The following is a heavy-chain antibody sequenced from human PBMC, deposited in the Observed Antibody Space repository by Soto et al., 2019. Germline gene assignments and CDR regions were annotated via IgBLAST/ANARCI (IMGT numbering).Heavy chain of an antibody. CDR1: GGSFSGYY. CDR3: ATLWELRDRFFQHGLDV. V-gene: IGHV4-34*01. CDR2: INHSGST. J-gene: IGHJ6*02. D-gene: IGHD1-26*01. Sequence: KTSETLSLTCAVYGGSFSGYYWSWIRQPPEKGLEWIGEINHSGSTNYNPSLKSRVTISVDTSKSQFSLKLTSVTAADTAVYYCATLWELRDRFFQHGLDVWGEGTTVTVYS.